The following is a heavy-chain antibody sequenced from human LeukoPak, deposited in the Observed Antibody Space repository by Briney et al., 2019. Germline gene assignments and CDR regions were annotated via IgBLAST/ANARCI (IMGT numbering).Heavy chain of an antibody. CDR3: ARRGGSGSSHWFDP. J-gene: IGHJ5*02. Sequence: PSETLSLTCGVSGYSISSGYYCDWIRQPPGKGLEWIGSIYDSGSTYYNPSLKSRVTISIDTSKNQFSLKVTSVTAADTAVYYCARRGGSGSSHWFDPWGQGTLVTVSS. D-gene: IGHD6-6*01. CDR2: IYDSGST. CDR1: GYSISSGYY. V-gene: IGHV4-38-2*01.